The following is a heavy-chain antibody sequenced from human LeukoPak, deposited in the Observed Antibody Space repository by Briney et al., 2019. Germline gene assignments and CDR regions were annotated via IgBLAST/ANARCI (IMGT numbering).Heavy chain of an antibody. CDR2: IWFDGTNK. Sequence: GGSLRLSCAASGFTFSSYGMHWVRQAPGKGLEWVAVIWFDGTNKYYADSVRGRFTIARDNSKNTLYLQMSSLRAEDTAVYYCARDRGVAAHLDYWGQGTLVTVSS. V-gene: IGHV3-33*01. D-gene: IGHD5-12*01. J-gene: IGHJ4*02. CDR3: ARDRGVAAHLDY. CDR1: GFTFSSYG.